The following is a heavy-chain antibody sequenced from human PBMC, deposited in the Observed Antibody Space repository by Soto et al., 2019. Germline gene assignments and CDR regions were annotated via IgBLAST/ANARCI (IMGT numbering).Heavy chain of an antibody. CDR2: INPSGGST. V-gene: IGHV1-46*01. CDR1: GYTFTSYY. J-gene: IGHJ6*02. CDR3: ARVIIPEDYYGMDV. D-gene: IGHD2-21*01. Sequence: QVQLVQSGAEVKKPGASVKVSCKASGYTFTSYYMHWVRQAPGQGLEWMGIINPSGGSTSYAQEFQGRVTMTRDTSTSTGTMELSSLSSEDTAVYYCARVIIPEDYYGMDVWGQGTTVTVSS.